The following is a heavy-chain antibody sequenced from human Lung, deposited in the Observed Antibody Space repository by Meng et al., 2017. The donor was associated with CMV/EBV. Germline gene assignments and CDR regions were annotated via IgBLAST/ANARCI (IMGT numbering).Heavy chain of an antibody. J-gene: IGHJ6*02. D-gene: IGHD3-10*01. V-gene: IGHV3-11*01. Sequence: GGSLRLXCAASGFTFRDHYMSWIRQAPGKGLEWISYISVSSTVMYYADSVKGRFTISRDDAMSSLYLQMDSLRAEDSALYYCARGRGRGRGIISTGMDVWGQGXMVTVSS. CDR1: GFTFRDHY. CDR3: ARGRGRGRGIISTGMDV. CDR2: ISVSSTVM.